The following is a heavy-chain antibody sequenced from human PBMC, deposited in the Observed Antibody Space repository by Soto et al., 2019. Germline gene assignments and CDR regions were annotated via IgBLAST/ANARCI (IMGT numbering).Heavy chain of an antibody. J-gene: IGHJ3*02. D-gene: IGHD3-22*01. Sequence: GGSLRLSCAASGFTFSSYAMHWVRQAPGKGLEWVAVISYDGSNKYYADSVKGRFTISRDNSKNTLYLQMNSLRAEDTAVYYCARDPAPVYDSSGYDAFDIWGQGTMVTVSS. CDR1: GFTFSSYA. V-gene: IGHV3-30-3*01. CDR2: ISYDGSNK. CDR3: ARDPAPVYDSSGYDAFDI.